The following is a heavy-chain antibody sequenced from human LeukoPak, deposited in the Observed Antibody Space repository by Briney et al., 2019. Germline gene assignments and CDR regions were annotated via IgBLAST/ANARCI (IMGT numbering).Heavy chain of an antibody. CDR2: IYYSGST. CDR1: GGSVSSGSYY. CDR3: ARDYYDFWSGYSNWFDP. V-gene: IGHV4-61*01. J-gene: IGHJ5*02. Sequence: SETLSLTCTVSGGSVSSGSYYWSWIRQPPGKGLEWIGYIYYSGSTNYNPSLKSRVTMSVDTSKNQFSLKLSSVTAADTAVYYCARDYYDFWSGYSNWFDPWGQGTLVTVSS. D-gene: IGHD3-3*01.